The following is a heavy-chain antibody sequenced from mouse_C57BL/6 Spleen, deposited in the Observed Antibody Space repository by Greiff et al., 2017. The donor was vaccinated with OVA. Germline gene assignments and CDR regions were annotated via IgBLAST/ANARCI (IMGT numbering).Heavy chain of an antibody. D-gene: IGHD2-1*01. CDR2: IYPANGNT. CDR1: GFTFTNTY. CDR3: ARRDGNLRMDY. J-gene: IGHJ4*01. Sequence: VQLQQSVAELVRPGASVKLSCTASGFTFTNTYMPWVQQRPEQGLEWIGRIYPANGNTKYAPQFQGQATITADTSSNTAYMQLSSLVAEDTAIYYCARRDGNLRMDYWGQGTSVTVSS. V-gene: IGHV14-3*01.